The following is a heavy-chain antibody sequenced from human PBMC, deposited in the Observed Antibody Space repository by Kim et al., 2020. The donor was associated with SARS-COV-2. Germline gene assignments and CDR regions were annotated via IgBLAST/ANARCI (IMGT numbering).Heavy chain of an antibody. D-gene: IGHD4-4*01. V-gene: IGHV4-59*08. Sequence: SRVTISVDTSKNQFSLKLSSVTAADTAVYYCARHSNYGRPYYYYYYMDVWGKGTTVTVSS. CDR3: ARHSNYGRPYYYYYYMDV. J-gene: IGHJ6*03.